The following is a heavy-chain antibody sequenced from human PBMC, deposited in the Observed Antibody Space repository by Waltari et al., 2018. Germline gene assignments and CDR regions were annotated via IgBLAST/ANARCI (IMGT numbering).Heavy chain of an antibody. CDR1: GGTFSSYA. V-gene: IGHV1-69*05. J-gene: IGHJ6*02. CDR2: IIPIFGTA. D-gene: IGHD2-15*01. CDR3: ARDCSGGSCYQPPYYYYGMDV. Sequence: QVQLVQSGAEVKKPGSSVKVSCKASGGTFSSYAISWVRQAPGQGLEWMGGIIPIFGTASYARQFQCRVTITTDESTSTAYMELSSLRAEDTAVYYCARDCSGGSCYQPPYYYYGMDVWGQGTTVTVSS.